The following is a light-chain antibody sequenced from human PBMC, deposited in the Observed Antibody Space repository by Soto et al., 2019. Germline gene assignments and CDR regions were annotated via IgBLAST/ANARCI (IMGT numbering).Light chain of an antibody. Sequence: EIVMTQSPTTLSVSPGERATLPCRASQSVSSNLAWYQQKPGQAPRLLIYGASTRATGIPARFSASGSGTDFTLTISSLEPDDFAVYYCQQRSNWPRTFGQGTKVDI. CDR1: QSVSSN. CDR2: GAS. CDR3: QQRSNWPRT. J-gene: IGKJ1*01. V-gene: IGKV3-15*01.